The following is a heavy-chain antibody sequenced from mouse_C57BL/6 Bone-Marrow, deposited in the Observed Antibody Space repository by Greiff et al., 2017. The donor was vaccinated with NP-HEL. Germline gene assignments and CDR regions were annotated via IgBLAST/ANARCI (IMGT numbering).Heavy chain of an antibody. V-gene: IGHV7-1*01. Sequence: EVKLMESGGGLVQSGRSLRLSCATSGFTFSDFYMEWVRQAPGKGLEWIAASRNKANDYTTAYSASVKGRFIVSRDTSQSILYLQMNALRAEDTAIYYCARDADYDGWFAYWGQGTLVTVSA. CDR3: ARDADYDGWFAY. CDR2: SRNKANDYTT. D-gene: IGHD2-4*01. CDR1: GFTFSDFY. J-gene: IGHJ3*01.